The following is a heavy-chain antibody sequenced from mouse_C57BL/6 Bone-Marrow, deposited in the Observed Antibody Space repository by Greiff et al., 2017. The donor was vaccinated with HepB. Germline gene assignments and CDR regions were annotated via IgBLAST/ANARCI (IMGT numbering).Heavy chain of an antibody. D-gene: IGHD1-1*02. Sequence: EVQLVESGPELVKPGASVKISCKASGYSFTGYYMNWVKQSPEKSLEGIGEINPSTGGTTYNQKFKAKATLTVDKSSSTAYMQLKSLTSEDSAVYYCARTDYAGYFDVWGTGTTVTVSS. CDR1: GYSFTGYY. V-gene: IGHV1-42*01. CDR2: INPSTGGT. J-gene: IGHJ1*03. CDR3: ARTDYAGYFDV.